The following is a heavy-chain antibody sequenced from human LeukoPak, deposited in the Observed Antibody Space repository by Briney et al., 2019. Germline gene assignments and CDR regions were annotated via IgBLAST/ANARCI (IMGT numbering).Heavy chain of an antibody. CDR3: ARARYSYGYFAY. Sequence: SETLSLTCAVYGGSFSGYYWGWIRQPPGKGLEWIGEINHSGSTNYNPSLKSRVTISVDTSKNQFSLILSSVTAADTAVYYCARARYSYGYFAYWGQGTLVTVSS. CDR2: INHSGST. V-gene: IGHV4-34*01. J-gene: IGHJ4*02. D-gene: IGHD5-18*01. CDR1: GGSFSGYY.